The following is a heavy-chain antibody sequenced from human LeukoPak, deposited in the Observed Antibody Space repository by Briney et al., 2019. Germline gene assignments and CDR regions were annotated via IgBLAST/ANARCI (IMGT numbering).Heavy chain of an antibody. V-gene: IGHV1-2*02. D-gene: IGHD3-10*01. CDR1: GYTFTGYY. CDR3: AMADYYGSGSYYRVDY. Sequence: ASVKVSCKASGYTFTGYYMHWVRQAPGQGLEWMGWINPDSGGTNYAQKFQGRVTMTRDTSISTAYMELSRLRSDDTAVYYCAMADYYGSGSYYRVDYWGQGTLVTVSS. J-gene: IGHJ4*02. CDR2: INPDSGGT.